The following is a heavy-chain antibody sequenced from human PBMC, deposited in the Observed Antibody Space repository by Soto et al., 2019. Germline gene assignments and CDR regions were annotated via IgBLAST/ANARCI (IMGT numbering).Heavy chain of an antibody. D-gene: IGHD3-10*01. CDR3: VRDRGGGSVNYYNSECMDV. V-gene: IGHV4-30-2*01. J-gene: IGHJ6*02. CDR2: IYSSGIT. CDR1: SGSISNGGYS. Sequence: QLQLQESGSGLVKPSQTLSLTCSVSSGSISNGGYSWSWIRQPPGKGLEWIVYIYSSGITSHNPSLRRRVTISVDRYKNQFSLKLRSVTAADTAVYYCVRDRGGGSVNYYNSECMDVWGQGTTVTVSS.